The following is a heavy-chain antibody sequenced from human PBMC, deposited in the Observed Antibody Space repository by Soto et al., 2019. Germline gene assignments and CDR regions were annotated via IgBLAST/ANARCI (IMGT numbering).Heavy chain of an antibody. CDR2: IDPSDGKT. V-gene: IGHV1-46*01. CDR3: ARVMRSLLSITALDT. D-gene: IGHD5-18*01. CDR1: GYTFTRDQ. J-gene: IGHJ5*02. Sequence: QVQLVQSGAEVKKPGASVKVSCKASGYTFTRDQIHWVRQAPGQGLEWMGMIDPSDGKTNYAQKCQGRVTMTRDTSTSTVYMALRSLRSEDTAIYFCARVMRSLLSITALDTWGQGTLVTVSS.